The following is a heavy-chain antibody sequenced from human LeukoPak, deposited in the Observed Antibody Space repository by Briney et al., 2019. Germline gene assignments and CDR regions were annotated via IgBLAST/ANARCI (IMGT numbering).Heavy chain of an antibody. Sequence: SVKVSCKASGGTFISYAISWVRQAPGQGLEWMGGIIPIFGTANYAQKFQGRVTITADESTSTAYMELSSLRSEDTAVYYCASGVAAAENDAFDIWGQGTMVTVSS. J-gene: IGHJ3*02. V-gene: IGHV1-69*13. CDR3: ASGVAAAENDAFDI. D-gene: IGHD6-13*01. CDR2: IIPIFGTA. CDR1: GGTFISYA.